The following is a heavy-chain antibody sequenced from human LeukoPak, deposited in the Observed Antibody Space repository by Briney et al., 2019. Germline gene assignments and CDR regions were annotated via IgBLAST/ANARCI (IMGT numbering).Heavy chain of an antibody. D-gene: IGHD3-3*01. CDR3: ARGVNYDFWSGSYYSYYYMEV. CDR2: MNPNSGNT. Sequence: ASLKVSCKASGYTFTSYDIYWVRQAARQGLEWMGWMNPNSGNTGYAQKFQGRVTITRDTSISTAYMELSGLTSEDTAVYYCARGVNYDFWSGSYYSYYYMEVWGKGTTVTVSS. CDR1: GYTFTSYD. J-gene: IGHJ6*03. V-gene: IGHV1-8*01.